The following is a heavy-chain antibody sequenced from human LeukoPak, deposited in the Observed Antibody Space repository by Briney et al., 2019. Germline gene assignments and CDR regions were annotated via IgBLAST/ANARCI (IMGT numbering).Heavy chain of an antibody. J-gene: IGHJ6*03. Sequence: PGRSLRLSCAASGFTFSSYGMHWVRQAPGKGLEWVAFIRYDGSNKYYADSVKGRFTISRDNSKNTLYLQMNSLRAEDTAVYYCAKDPPPVPLYYYYYYMDVWGKGTTVTVSS. CDR1: GFTFSSYG. V-gene: IGHV3-30*02. CDR3: AKDPPPVPLYYYYYYMDV. CDR2: IRYDGSNK.